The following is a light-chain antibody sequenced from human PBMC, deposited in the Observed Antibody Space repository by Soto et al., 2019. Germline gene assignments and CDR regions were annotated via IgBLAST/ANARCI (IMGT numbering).Light chain of an antibody. CDR1: SSDVGSYNL. Sequence: QSALTQPASVSGSPGQSITISCTGTSSDVGSYNLVSWYQQHPGKAPKLMIYEVSKRPSGVSNRFSGSKSGNTASLTISGXXXEXXXDYYCCSYAGSSTYVVFGGGTKLTVL. V-gene: IGLV2-23*02. J-gene: IGLJ2*01. CDR2: EVS. CDR3: CSYAGSSTYVV.